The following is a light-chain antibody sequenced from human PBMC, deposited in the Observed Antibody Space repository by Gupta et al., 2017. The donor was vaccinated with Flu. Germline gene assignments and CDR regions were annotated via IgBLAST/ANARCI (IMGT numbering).Light chain of an antibody. Sequence: EIVLTQSPGTLSLSPGERATVSCRASQSVSANYLAWYQHKPGQAPRLLIYDAVIGATGIPDRISGSGSGTDFTLTISRLEPEDFAVYYCQQYGSAPKTFGQGTKLEIK. CDR2: DAV. CDR3: QQYGSAPKT. V-gene: IGKV3-20*01. CDR1: QSVSANY. J-gene: IGKJ2*01.